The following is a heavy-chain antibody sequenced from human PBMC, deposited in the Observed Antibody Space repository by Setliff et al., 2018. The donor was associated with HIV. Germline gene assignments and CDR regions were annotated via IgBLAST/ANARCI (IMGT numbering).Heavy chain of an antibody. CDR1: GASVSTTGYY. D-gene: IGHD3-3*01. CDR2: TFYSGST. V-gene: IGHV4-39*02. J-gene: IGHJ3*02. Sequence: SETLSLTCTVSGASVSTTGYYWGWLRQSPGKGLQWIGTTFYSGSTYYNPSLKSRVTISLDTSNNDFSLTLTSVTAADTDLYFCATYLSDNYLDGAFDIWGRGTMVTVSS. CDR3: ATYLSDNYLDGAFDI.